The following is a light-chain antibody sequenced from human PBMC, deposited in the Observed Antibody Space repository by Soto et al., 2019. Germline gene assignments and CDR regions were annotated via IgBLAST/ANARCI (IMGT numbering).Light chain of an antibody. V-gene: IGLV2-14*01. J-gene: IGLJ1*01. CDR2: EVS. CDR1: SSDVGGYDY. CDR3: SSFSSSSPIYV. Sequence: QSVLTQPASLSASPGQSITISCTGTSSDVGGYDYVSWYQQHPGKAPKLMLYEVSNRPSGVSNRFSGSKSGNTASLSISGLQAEDEADYYCSSFSSSSPIYVFRTGTKVTVL.